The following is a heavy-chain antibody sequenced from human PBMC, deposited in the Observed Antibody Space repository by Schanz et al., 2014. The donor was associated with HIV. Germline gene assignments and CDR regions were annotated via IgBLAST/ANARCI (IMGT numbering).Heavy chain of an antibody. CDR3: ARDLNRWRDGSEKWFDT. CDR1: GYTFTGYY. D-gene: IGHD2-15*01. J-gene: IGHJ5*02. CDR2: INPNSGGT. V-gene: IGHV1-2*02. Sequence: VQLVQSRGEVKKPGASVKVSCKASGYTFTGYYMHWVRQAPGQGLEWMGWINPNSGGTNYAQKFQGRVTMTRDTSISTAYMELRRLRYDDTAMYYCARDLNRWRDGSEKWFDTWGQGTLVTVSS.